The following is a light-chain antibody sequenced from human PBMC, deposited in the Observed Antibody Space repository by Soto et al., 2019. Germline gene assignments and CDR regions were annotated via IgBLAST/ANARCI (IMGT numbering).Light chain of an antibody. V-gene: IGKV3-11*01. CDR3: QQRSNWPRT. CDR2: DAS. Sequence: EIVLTQSPATLSLSPGERATLSCRASQSVGSSLAWFQHKPGQAPRLLIYDASNRANGIPARFSGSGSGTDFTLTISGLETEDLPVYYYQQRSNWPRTFGQGTKLEIK. CDR1: QSVGSS. J-gene: IGKJ2*01.